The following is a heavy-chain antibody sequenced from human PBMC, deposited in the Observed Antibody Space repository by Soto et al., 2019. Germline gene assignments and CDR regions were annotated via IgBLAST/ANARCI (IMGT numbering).Heavy chain of an antibody. CDR1: GFTFSSYA. D-gene: IGHD2-2*01. CDR2: ISGSGGST. V-gene: IGHV3-23*01. CDR3: AKGLEVPAASYGSAMDV. Sequence: GGSLRLSCAASGFTFSSYAMSWVRQAPGKGLEWVSAISGSGGSTYYADSVKGRFTISRDNSKNTLYLQMNSLRAEDTAVYYCAKGLEVPAASYGSAMDVWGQGTTVTVSS. J-gene: IGHJ6*02.